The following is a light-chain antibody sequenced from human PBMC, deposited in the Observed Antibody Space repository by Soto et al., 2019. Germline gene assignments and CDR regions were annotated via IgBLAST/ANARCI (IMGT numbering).Light chain of an antibody. V-gene: IGKV2-28*01. J-gene: IGKJ1*01. Sequence: DIVMTQSPLSLPVTPGEPASISCRSSQSLLHSNGYNYLGWYLQKPGQSPQLLIYLGSNRASGVPDRFSGSGSGTDFTLKISRVEAEDVGVYYCMQALQTPTFGQGTKVEI. CDR3: MQALQTPT. CDR2: LGS. CDR1: QSLLHSNGYNY.